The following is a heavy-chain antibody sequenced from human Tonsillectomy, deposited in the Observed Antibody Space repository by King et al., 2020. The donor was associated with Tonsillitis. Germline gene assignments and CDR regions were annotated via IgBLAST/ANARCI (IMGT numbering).Heavy chain of an antibody. CDR2: ISYDGSKK. CDR3: ARAAAPQNDALEI. Sequence: VQLVESGGGVVQPGRSLRLSCAASGFTFSSYGTHWVRQAPGKGLEWVAVISYDGSKKYYADSVKGRFTISRDNSKNTLYLQMGRLRVEDTAVYYCARAAAPQNDALEIWGQGTMVTVSS. J-gene: IGHJ3*02. CDR1: GFTFSSYG. V-gene: IGHV3-30*03. D-gene: IGHD6-13*01.